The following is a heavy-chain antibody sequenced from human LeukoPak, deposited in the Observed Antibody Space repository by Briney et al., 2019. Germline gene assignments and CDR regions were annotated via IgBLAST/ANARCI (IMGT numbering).Heavy chain of an antibody. V-gene: IGHV1-18*04. CDR2: INNYNGNT. CDR1: GYSFTRYG. Sequence: ASVKVSCKASGYSFTRYGISWVRQPPGQGLEWMGWINNYNGNTNYAQKFQGRVTMTTDTSTSTAYMELRSLRSDDTAVYYCAREEGSRGAFDIWGQGTMVTVSS. CDR3: AREEGSRGAFDI. D-gene: IGHD3-10*01. J-gene: IGHJ3*02.